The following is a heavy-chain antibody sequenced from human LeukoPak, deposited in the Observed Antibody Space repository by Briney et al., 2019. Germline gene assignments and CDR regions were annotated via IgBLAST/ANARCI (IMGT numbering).Heavy chain of an antibody. CDR1: GFTFSSYA. CDR2: IRYDGSNT. Sequence: GRSLRLSCAASGFTFSSYAMHWVRQAPGKGLEWVTFIRYDGSNTYAESVKGRFTISRDNSKNTVYLQMNSLAIEDTAIYYCAKNRWGSVATPDSWGQGTVVTVSS. CDR3: AKNRWGSVATPDS. J-gene: IGHJ4*02. D-gene: IGHD5-12*01. V-gene: IGHV3-30*02.